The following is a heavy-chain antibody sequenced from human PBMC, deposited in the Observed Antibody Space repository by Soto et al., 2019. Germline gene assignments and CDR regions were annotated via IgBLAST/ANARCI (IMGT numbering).Heavy chain of an antibody. CDR3: ARAPYDSSGYYSDY. D-gene: IGHD3-22*01. V-gene: IGHV3-74*01. Sequence: EVQLVESGGGLVQPGGSLRLSCAASGFTFSSYWMHWVRQAPGKGLVWVSRINSDGSSTSYADSVKGRFTISRDNAKNTLYLQMNRLIAEDTAVYYCARAPYDSSGYYSDYWGQGTLVTVSS. J-gene: IGHJ4*02. CDR1: GFTFSSYW. CDR2: INSDGSST.